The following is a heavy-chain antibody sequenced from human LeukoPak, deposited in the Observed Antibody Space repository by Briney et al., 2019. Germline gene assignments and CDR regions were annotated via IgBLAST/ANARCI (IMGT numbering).Heavy chain of an antibody. CDR2: FDPEDGET. Sequence: GASVKVSCKVSGYTLTELSMHWVRQGPGKGLEWMGGFDPEDGETIYAQKFKGRVTMTEDTSTDTAYMELSSLRSEDTAVYYCATDRPEYYYDSSGYSRRRRAYHYWGQGTLVTVSS. J-gene: IGHJ4*02. D-gene: IGHD3-22*01. CDR3: ATDRPEYYYDSSGYSRRRRAYHY. CDR1: GYTLTELS. V-gene: IGHV1-24*01.